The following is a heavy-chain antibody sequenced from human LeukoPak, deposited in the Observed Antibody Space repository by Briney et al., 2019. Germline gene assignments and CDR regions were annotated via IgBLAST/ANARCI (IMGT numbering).Heavy chain of an antibody. D-gene: IGHD6-6*01. CDR3: ARDESINAFDI. V-gene: IGHV4-39*07. Sequence: SETLSLTCTVSGGSISSSSYYWGWLRQPPWKGLEWIGSIYYSGSTYYNPSLKSRVTISVDTSKNQFSLKLSSVTAADTAVYYCARDESINAFDIWGQGTMVTVSS. CDR1: GGSISSSSYY. CDR2: IYYSGST. J-gene: IGHJ3*02.